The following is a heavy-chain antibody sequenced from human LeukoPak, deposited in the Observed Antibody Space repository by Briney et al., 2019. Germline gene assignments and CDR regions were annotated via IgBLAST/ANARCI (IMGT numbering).Heavy chain of an antibody. D-gene: IGHD2-21*02. J-gene: IGHJ4*02. V-gene: IGHV3-48*02. Sequence: GGSLRLSCEASGFTFSDYAMNWVRQAPGRGLKWLSYISSRSGPVMYYADSVKGRFTISRDNAKNSLYLQMNSLTDGDTAVYYCARQPELVTYFDYWGQGALVTVSS. CDR2: ISSRSGPVM. CDR3: ARQPELVTYFDY. CDR1: GFTFSDYA.